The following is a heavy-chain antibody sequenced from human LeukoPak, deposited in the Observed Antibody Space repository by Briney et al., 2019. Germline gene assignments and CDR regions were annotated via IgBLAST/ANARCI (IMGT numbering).Heavy chain of an antibody. CDR1: GFTFTSYG. D-gene: IGHD1-7*01. CDR2: IRYGGSY. V-gene: IGHV3-30*02. J-gene: IGHJ4*02. CDR3: AKVRVVFNWNYAYYFDD. Sequence: GGSLRLSCVASGFTFTSYGMHWVRQAPGKGLEWVAFIRYGGSYNYGDSVKGRFTISRDNSKNTLYLQMNSLRAEDTAVYYCAKVRVVFNWNYAYYFDDWGQGTLVTVSS.